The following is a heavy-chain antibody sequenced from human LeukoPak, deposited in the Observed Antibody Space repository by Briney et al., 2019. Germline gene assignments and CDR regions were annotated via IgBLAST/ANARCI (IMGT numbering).Heavy chain of an antibody. CDR3: ARDLDRVRIPPNWFGP. Sequence: PGGSLRLSCAASGFTFSSYAMNWVRQAPGTGLEWVSAISGSDVSTYYADSVKGRFTISRDNSKNTLYLQMNSLRAEDTAVYYCARDLDRVRIPPNWFGPWGQGTLVTVSS. V-gene: IGHV3-23*01. D-gene: IGHD3/OR15-3a*01. CDR1: GFTFSSYA. J-gene: IGHJ5*02. CDR2: ISGSDVST.